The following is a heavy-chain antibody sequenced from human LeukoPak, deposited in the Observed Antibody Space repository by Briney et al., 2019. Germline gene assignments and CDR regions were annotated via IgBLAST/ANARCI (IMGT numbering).Heavy chain of an antibody. V-gene: IGHV1-69*13. Sequence: SVKVSCKASGGTFSSYAISWVRQAPGQGLEWMGGIIPIFGTANYAQKFQGRVTITADESTSTAYMELSSLRSEDTAVYYCASASYYYDSSGYYGVAPLDYWGQGTLVTVSS. CDR3: ASASYYYDSSGYYGVAPLDY. CDR2: IIPIFGTA. CDR1: GGTFSSYA. J-gene: IGHJ4*02. D-gene: IGHD3-22*01.